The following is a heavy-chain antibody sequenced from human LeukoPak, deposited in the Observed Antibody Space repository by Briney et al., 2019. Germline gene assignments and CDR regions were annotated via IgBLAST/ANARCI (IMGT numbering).Heavy chain of an antibody. CDR3: ARDGTGDAFDL. CDR1: GFTFSSYS. D-gene: IGHD1-1*01. J-gene: IGHJ3*01. CDR2: ISSSSSYI. Sequence: GGSLRLSCAASGFTFSSYSMNWVRQAPGKGLEWVSSISSSSSYIYYADSVKGRFTISRDNAKNSLYLQMNSLRAEDTAVYYCARDGTGDAFDLWGQGTMVTVSS. V-gene: IGHV3-21*01.